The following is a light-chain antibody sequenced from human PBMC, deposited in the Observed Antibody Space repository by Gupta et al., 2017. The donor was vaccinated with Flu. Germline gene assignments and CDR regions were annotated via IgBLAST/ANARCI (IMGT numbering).Light chain of an antibody. CDR3: VQHTHWPQFT. CDR1: QSLGYSDGNTY. Sequence: DVVMTQSPLYLPVTLGQPASLSCRYSQSLGYSDGNTYLNWFQHRPGQSPRRLIDKVSNRDSGVPDRFSGRGSGTDFTLKISRVEAEDVGVDYCVQHTHWPQFTFGPGTKVDI. V-gene: IGKV2-30*01. CDR2: KVS. J-gene: IGKJ3*01.